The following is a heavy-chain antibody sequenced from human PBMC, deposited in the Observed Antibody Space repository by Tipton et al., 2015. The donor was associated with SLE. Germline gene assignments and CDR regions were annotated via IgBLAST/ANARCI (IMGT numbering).Heavy chain of an antibody. CDR1: GYSFTSYW. D-gene: IGHD3-22*01. Sequence: QLVQSGAEVKKPGESLKISCKGSGYSFTSYWIGWVRQMPGKGLEWMGIIYPADSHTTYSPSFQGQVTISADESISTAYLQWSSLKASDTAMYYCARRSKFYYYDSSGYYYWGQGTLVTVSS. CDR3: ARRSKFYYYDSSGYYY. J-gene: IGHJ4*02. CDR2: IYPADSHT. V-gene: IGHV5-51*03.